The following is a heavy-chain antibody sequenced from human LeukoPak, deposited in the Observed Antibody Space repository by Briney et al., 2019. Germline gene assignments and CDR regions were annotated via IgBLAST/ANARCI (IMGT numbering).Heavy chain of an antibody. V-gene: IGHV4-38-2*02. D-gene: IGHD5-12*01. CDR2: IYYSGST. CDR1: GYSISSGYY. Sequence: SETLSLTYTVSGYSISSGYYWGWIQQPPGKGLEWIGSIYYSGSTYYNPSLKSRVTISVDTSKNQFSLKLSSVTAADTAVYYCARGLWSGYDFGTYFDYWGQGTLVTVSS. J-gene: IGHJ4*02. CDR3: ARGLWSGYDFGTYFDY.